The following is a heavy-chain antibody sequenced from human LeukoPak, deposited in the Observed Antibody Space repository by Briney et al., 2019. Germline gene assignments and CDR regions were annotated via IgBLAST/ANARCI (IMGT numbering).Heavy chain of an antibody. CDR3: ARSYYGSGSRNYYYYGMDV. CDR1: GYTFTSYG. V-gene: IGHV1-18*04. D-gene: IGHD3-10*01. J-gene: IGHJ6*04. Sequence: VASVKVSCKASGYTFTSYGISWVRQAPGQGLEWMGWISAYNGNTNYAQKLQGRVTMTTDTSTSTAYMELRSLRSEDTAVYYCARSYYGSGSRNYYYYGMDVWGKGTTVTVSS. CDR2: ISAYNGNT.